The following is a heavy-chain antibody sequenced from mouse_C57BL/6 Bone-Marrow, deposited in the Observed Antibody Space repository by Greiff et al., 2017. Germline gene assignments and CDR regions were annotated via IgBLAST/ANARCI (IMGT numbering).Heavy chain of an antibody. CDR1: GFNIKDDY. D-gene: IGHD2-1*01. J-gene: IGHJ3*01. CDR2: IDPENGDT. Sequence: VQLQQSGAELVRPGASVKLSCTASGFNIKDDYMHWVKQRPEQGLEWIGWIDPENGDTEYASKFQGKATITADTSSNTAYLQLSSLTSEDTAVYYCTTRGYGTWFAYWGQGTLVTVSA. CDR3: TTRGYGTWFAY. V-gene: IGHV14-4*01.